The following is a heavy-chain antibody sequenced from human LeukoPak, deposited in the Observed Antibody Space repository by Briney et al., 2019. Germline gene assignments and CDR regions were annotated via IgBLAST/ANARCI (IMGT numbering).Heavy chain of an antibody. CDR1: GGSFSGYY. V-gene: IGHV4-59*10. CDR2: IYTSGST. CDR3: ARERCSSTSCYSRYYYYMDV. Sequence: SETLSLTCAVYGGSFSGYYWSWIRQPPGKGLEWIGRIYTSGSTNYNPSLKSRVTMSVDTSKNQFSLKLSSVTAADTAVYYCARERCSSTSCYSRYYYYMDVWGKGTTVTVSS. D-gene: IGHD2-2*01. J-gene: IGHJ6*03.